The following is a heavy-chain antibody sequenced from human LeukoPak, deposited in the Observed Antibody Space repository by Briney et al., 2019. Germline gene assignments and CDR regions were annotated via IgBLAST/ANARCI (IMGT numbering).Heavy chain of an antibody. CDR2: ISYDGSNK. CDR3: ARGGITMIV. V-gene: IGHV3-30*04. D-gene: IGHD3-22*01. J-gene: IGHJ4*02. Sequence: GGSPRLSCAASGFTFSSYAMHWVRQAPGKGLEWVAVISYDGSNKYYADSVKGRFTISRDNSKNTLYLQMNSLRAEDTAVYYCARGGITMIVGGQGTLVTVSS. CDR1: GFTFSSYA.